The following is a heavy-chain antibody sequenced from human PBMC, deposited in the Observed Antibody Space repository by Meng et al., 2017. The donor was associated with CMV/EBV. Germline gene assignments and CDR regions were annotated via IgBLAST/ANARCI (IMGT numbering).Heavy chain of an antibody. CDR1: GGSFSGYY. V-gene: IGHV4-34*01. CDR2: INHAGGT. J-gene: IGHJ6*02. D-gene: IGHD2-2*01. CDR3: ARGFFRRYCSSTSSSRTDGMDV. Sequence: SETLSLTCAVYGGSFSGYYWTWVRQPPGKGLEWIGEINHAGGTNYNPSLKSRVTISVDTSKNQFSLNLGSVTAADTAVYYCARGFFRRYCSSTSSSRTDGMDVWGQGTTVTVSS.